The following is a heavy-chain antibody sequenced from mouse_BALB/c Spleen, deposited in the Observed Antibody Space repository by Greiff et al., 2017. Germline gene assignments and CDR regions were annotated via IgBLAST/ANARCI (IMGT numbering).Heavy chain of an antibody. CDR2: ISTYYGNT. CDR3: ARGGSSYVGGAMDY. D-gene: IGHD1-1*01. J-gene: IGHJ4*01. CDR1: GYTFTDYA. Sequence: VKLMESGPELVRPGVSVKISCKGSGYTFTDYAMHWVKQSHAKSLEWIGVISTYYGNTNYNQKFKGKATMTVDKSSSTAYMELARLTSEDSAIYYCARGGSSYVGGAMDYWGQGTSVTVSS. V-gene: IGHV1-67*01.